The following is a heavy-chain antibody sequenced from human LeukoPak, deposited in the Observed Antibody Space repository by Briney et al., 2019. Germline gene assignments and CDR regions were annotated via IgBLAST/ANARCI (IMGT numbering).Heavy chain of an antibody. CDR3: AREYSSPYYYYGMDV. J-gene: IGHJ6*02. V-gene: IGHV1-18*01. Sequence: ASVKVSCKASGYPFTSYGISWVRQAPGQGLEWMGWISAYNGNTNYAQKLQGRVTMTTDTSTSTAYMELRSLRSDDTAVYYCAREYSSPYYYYGMDVWGQGTTVTVSS. CDR1: GYPFTSYG. D-gene: IGHD6-13*01. CDR2: ISAYNGNT.